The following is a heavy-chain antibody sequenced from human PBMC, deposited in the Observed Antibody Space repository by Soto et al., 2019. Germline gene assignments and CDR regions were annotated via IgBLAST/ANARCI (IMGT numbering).Heavy chain of an antibody. J-gene: IGHJ6*02. V-gene: IGHV6-1*01. CDR3: AREDRQWRVRGSGYYYGMDV. CDR2: TYYRSKWYN. D-gene: IGHD6-19*01. CDR1: GDSVSSNSAA. Sequence: SQTLSLTCAISGDSVSSNSAAWNWIRQSPSRGLEWLGRTYYRSKWYNDYAVSVKSRITINPDTSKNQFSLQLNSVTPEDTAVYYCAREDRQWRVRGSGYYYGMDVWGQGTTVTVSS.